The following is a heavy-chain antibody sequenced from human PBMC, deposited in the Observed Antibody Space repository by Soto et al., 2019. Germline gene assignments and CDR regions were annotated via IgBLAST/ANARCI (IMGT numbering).Heavy chain of an antibody. CDR1: GVTFSSYA. Sequence: GGSLRLSCTASGVTFSSYAMLWVRQAPGKGLEWVSAISGSGGSTYYADSVKGRFTISRDNSKNTLYLQMNSLRAEDTAVYYCAKDRGVITNFDYWGQGTLVPVYS. J-gene: IGHJ4*02. V-gene: IGHV3-23*01. D-gene: IGHD3-10*01. CDR2: ISGSGGST. CDR3: AKDRGVITNFDY.